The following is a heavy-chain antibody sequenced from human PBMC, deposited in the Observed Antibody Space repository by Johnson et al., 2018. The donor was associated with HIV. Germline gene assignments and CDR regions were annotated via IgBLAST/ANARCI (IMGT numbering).Heavy chain of an antibody. V-gene: IGHV3-30*04. D-gene: IGHD3-3*01. CDR3: AKDGLWMAFDI. Sequence: VQLVESGGGVVQPGRSLTLSCTPSGFTFTTYIMHWVRQAPGKGLEWVAFISYDGNDRNYADFVKGRFTISRDNSKNTLYLQMNSLRAEDTAVYYCAKDGLWMAFDIWGQGTMVTVSS. J-gene: IGHJ3*02. CDR2: ISYDGNDR. CDR1: GFTFTTYI.